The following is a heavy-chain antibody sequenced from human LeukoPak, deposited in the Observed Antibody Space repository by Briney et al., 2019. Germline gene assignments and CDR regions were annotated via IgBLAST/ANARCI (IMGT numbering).Heavy chain of an antibody. Sequence: SETLSLTCTVSGGSISSYYWSWIRQPPGKGLEWIGYIYYSGSTNYNPSLKSRVTISVDTSKNQFSLKLSSVTAADTAVYYCARADSSGYCFDYWGQGTLVTVPS. CDR2: IYYSGST. D-gene: IGHD3-22*01. J-gene: IGHJ4*02. CDR1: GGSISSYY. CDR3: ARADSSGYCFDY. V-gene: IGHV4-59*01.